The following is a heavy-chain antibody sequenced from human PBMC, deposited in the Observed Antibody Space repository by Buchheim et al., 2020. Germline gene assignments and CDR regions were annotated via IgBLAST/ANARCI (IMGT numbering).Heavy chain of an antibody. V-gene: IGHV3-30*18. Sequence: VQLLESGGGLVQPGGSLRLSCAASGFTFSSYGMHWVRQAPGKGLEWVAVISYDGSNKYYADSVKGRFTISRDNSKNTLYLQMNSLRAEDTAVYYCAKDGEGRAAAYYYGMDVWGQGTT. CDR1: GFTFSSYG. J-gene: IGHJ6*02. CDR3: AKDGEGRAAAYYYGMDV. CDR2: ISYDGSNK. D-gene: IGHD6-25*01.